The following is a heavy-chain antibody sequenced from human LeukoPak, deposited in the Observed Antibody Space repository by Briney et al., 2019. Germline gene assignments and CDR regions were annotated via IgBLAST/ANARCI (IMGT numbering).Heavy chain of an antibody. CDR1: GFTFSSYA. V-gene: IGHV3-23*01. J-gene: IGHJ1*01. Sequence: GGSLRLSCAASGFTFSSYAMSWVRQAPGKGLEWVSAISGSGGSAYYADSVKGRFTISRDNSKNTLYLQMNSLRAEDTAVYYCAKEGVDYYDSSGTTGSQHWGQGTLVTVSS. CDR2: ISGSGGSA. CDR3: AKEGVDYYDSSGTTGSQH. D-gene: IGHD3-22*01.